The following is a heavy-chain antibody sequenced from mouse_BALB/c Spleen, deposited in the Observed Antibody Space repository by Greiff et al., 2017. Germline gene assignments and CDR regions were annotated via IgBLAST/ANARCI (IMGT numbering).Heavy chain of an antibody. J-gene: IGHJ2*01. Sequence: EVQLQQSGAELVKPGASVKLSCTASGFNIKDTYMHWVKQRPEQGLEWIGRIDPANGNTKYDPKFQGKATITADTSSNTAYLQLSSLTSEDTAVYYCAPLRLRPYGGKGTTLTVSS. D-gene: IGHD1-2*01. CDR2: IDPANGNT. CDR3: APLRLRPY. V-gene: IGHV14-3*02. CDR1: GFNIKDTY.